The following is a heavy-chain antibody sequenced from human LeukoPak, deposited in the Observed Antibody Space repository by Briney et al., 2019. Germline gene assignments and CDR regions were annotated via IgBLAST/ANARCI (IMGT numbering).Heavy chain of an antibody. V-gene: IGHV4-39*01. CDR3: ARPVQSPFRGVIQFPWFDP. D-gene: IGHD3-10*01. J-gene: IGHJ5*02. Sequence: SETLSLTCTVSGGSISSSSYYWGWIRQPPGKGLEWIGRIYYSGSTYYNPSLKSRVTISVDTSKNQFSLKLSSVTAADTAVYYCARPVQSPFRGVIQFPWFDPWGQGTLVTVSS. CDR2: IYYSGST. CDR1: GGSISSSSYY.